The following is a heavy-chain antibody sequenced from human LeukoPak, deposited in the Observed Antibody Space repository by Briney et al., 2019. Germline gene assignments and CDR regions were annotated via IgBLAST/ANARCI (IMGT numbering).Heavy chain of an antibody. D-gene: IGHD4-23*01. CDR1: GGSISSGGYY. Sequence: SQTLSLTCTVSGGSISSGGYYWSWIRQHPGKGLEWIGYIYYSGSTYYNPSLRSRITISIDTSKNQFSLKLNSVTAADTAVYYCAGDRSTVDYYGLDVWGQGTTVIVSS. J-gene: IGHJ6*02. CDR2: IYYSGST. CDR3: AGDRSTVDYYGLDV. V-gene: IGHV4-30-4*08.